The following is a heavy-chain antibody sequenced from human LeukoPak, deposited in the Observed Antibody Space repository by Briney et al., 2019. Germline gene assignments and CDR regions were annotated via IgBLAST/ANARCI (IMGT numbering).Heavy chain of an antibody. J-gene: IGHJ5*02. CDR1: GGSISNYY. CDR3: AREVSGGPTRTLDP. Sequence: PSETLSLTCTVSGGSISNYYWSWIRQPAGKGLEWIGRINTSGSSNYNPFPKSRVTMSVDTSKNQFSLKLSYVTAADTAVYYCAREVSGGPTRTLDPWGQGTLVTVSS. CDR2: INTSGSS. V-gene: IGHV4-4*07. D-gene: IGHD1-26*01.